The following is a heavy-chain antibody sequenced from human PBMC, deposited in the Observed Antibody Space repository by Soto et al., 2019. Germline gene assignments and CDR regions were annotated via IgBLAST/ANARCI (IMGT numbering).Heavy chain of an antibody. J-gene: IGHJ4*02. D-gene: IGHD2-21*01. V-gene: IGHV1-18*01. CDR2: INAHSGDA. CDR1: GYTFSSPG. Sequence: QVPLVQSGAEVKKPGASVKVSCKASGYTFSSPGVTWVRQAPGQGLEWLGWINAHSGDAKFAQNLQGRLTITTFTSPNPASRELRSSRSHAAAVYFCACAPHDWYFAFWGQGTLVTVSS. CDR3: ACAPHDWYFAF.